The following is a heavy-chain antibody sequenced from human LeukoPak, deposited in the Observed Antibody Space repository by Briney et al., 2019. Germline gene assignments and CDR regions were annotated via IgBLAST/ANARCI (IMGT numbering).Heavy chain of an antibody. V-gene: IGHV3-23*01. Sequence: GGSLRLSCTASGFAFSSYAVSWVRQAPGKGLEWVSTMSGSGDSTYYADSVKGRFTVSRDNSKNTLYLQMNSLRAEDTAVYFCANPDSSGFYFSIRFDFWGQGTLVTVSS. CDR3: ANPDSSGFYFSIRFDF. J-gene: IGHJ4*02. CDR1: GFAFSSYA. D-gene: IGHD3-22*01. CDR2: MSGSGDST.